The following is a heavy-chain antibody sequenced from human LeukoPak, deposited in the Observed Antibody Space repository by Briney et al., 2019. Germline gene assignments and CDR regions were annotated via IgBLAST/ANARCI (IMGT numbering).Heavy chain of an antibody. CDR1: GGSFSGYY. D-gene: IGHD2-2*01. CDR3: ARVYQPLRWCDP. Sequence: SETLSLTCAVYGGSFSGYYWSWIRQPPGKGLEWIGEINHSGSTNYNPSLKSRVTISVDTSKNQFSLKLSSVTAAHTAVYYFARVYQPLRWCDPWGQGTLVSVSS. J-gene: IGHJ5*02. CDR2: INHSGST. V-gene: IGHV4-34*01.